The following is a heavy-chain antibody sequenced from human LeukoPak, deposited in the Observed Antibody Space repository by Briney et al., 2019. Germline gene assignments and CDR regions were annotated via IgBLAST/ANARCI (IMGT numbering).Heavy chain of an antibody. CDR3: ARDQRYCSGGSCYPDWFDP. CDR2: ISAYNGNT. D-gene: IGHD2-15*01. J-gene: IGHJ5*02. V-gene: IGHV1-18*01. Sequence: ASVKVSCKASGYTFTSYGISWVRQAPGQGREWMGWISAYNGNTNYAQKLQGRVTMTTDTSTSTAYMELRSLRSDDTAVYYCARDQRYCSGGSCYPDWFDPWGQGTLVTVSS. CDR1: GYTFTSYG.